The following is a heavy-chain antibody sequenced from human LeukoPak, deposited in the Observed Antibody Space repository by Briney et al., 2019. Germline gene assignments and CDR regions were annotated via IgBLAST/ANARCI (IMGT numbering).Heavy chain of an antibody. V-gene: IGHV3-33*01. CDR2: IWYDGSNK. J-gene: IGHJ4*02. CDR3: ARDYSSGYSIYFDF. D-gene: IGHD3-22*01. Sequence: GGSLRLSCAASGFTFSSYGMHWVRQAPGKGLEWVAVIWYDGSNKYYADSVKGRFTISRDNSKNTLYLQMNSLTTEDTAVYYCARDYSSGYSIYFDFWGQGTLVTVSS. CDR1: GFTFSSYG.